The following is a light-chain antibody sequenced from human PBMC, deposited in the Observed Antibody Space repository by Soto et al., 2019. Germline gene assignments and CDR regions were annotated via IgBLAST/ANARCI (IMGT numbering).Light chain of an antibody. Sequence: QSALTQPVSVSGSPGQSITISCTGTSSDVGAYDYVSWYQQHPGKAPKLIISEVSNRPSGVSNRFSGSKSGNTASLTISGVQTEDEADYYCTSYVSSSTPVVFGGGTKLTVL. CDR3: TSYVSSSTPVV. J-gene: IGLJ2*01. CDR1: SSDVGAYDY. V-gene: IGLV2-14*01. CDR2: EVS.